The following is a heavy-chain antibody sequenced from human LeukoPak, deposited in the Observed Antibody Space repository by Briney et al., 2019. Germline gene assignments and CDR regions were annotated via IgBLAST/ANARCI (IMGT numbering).Heavy chain of an antibody. D-gene: IGHD6-19*01. J-gene: IGHJ4*02. V-gene: IGHV3-33*01. CDR1: GFTFSSYG. Sequence: PGGSLRLSCAASGFTFSSYGMHWVRQAPGKGLEWVAVIWYDGSNKYYADSVKGRFTISRDNSKNTLYLQMNSLRAEDTAVYYCARGRSSSGWYYFDYWGQGTLVTVSS. CDR2: IWYDGSNK. CDR3: ARGRSSSGWYYFDY.